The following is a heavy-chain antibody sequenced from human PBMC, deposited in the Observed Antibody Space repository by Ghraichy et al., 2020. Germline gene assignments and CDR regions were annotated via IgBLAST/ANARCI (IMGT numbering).Heavy chain of an antibody. D-gene: IGHD1-20*01. CDR3: ARGVTGTRGDWFDP. Sequence: SQTLSLTCTVSGGSISSYYWSWIRQPPGRGLEWIGYVYYTGSTNSNPSLNSRVTISVDTSKNQFSLKLTSVTAADTAVYYCARGVTGTRGDWFDPWGQGTLVTVSS. CDR2: VYYTGST. V-gene: IGHV4-59*01. CDR1: GGSISSYY. J-gene: IGHJ5*02.